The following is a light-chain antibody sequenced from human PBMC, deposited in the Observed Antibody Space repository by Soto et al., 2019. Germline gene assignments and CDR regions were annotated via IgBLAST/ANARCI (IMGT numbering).Light chain of an antibody. V-gene: IGLV2-23*01. CDR2: EGS. CDR1: SSDVGSDNL. CDR3: CSYAGSSCYV. Sequence: QSALTPPASVSGSPGQSIPISCTGASSDVGSDNLVSWYQQHPGKAPKLMIYEGSKRPSGVSNRFSGSKSGNTASLTISGLRAEDEADFYCCSYAGSSCYVFGTGTKLTVL. J-gene: IGLJ1*01.